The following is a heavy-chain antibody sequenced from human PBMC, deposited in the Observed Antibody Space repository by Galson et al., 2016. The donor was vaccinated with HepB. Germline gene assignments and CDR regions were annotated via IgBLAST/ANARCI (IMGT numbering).Heavy chain of an antibody. J-gene: IGHJ4*02. CDR3: AKDLRYCSGASCLPLFDY. CDR2: ISYDGNNK. V-gene: IGHV3-30*18. D-gene: IGHD2-15*01. CDR1: GFIFSNYG. Sequence: SLRLSCAVSGFIFSNYGIHWVRRAPGKGLEWVSVISYDGNNKYYADSVKGRFTISRDNSKNTLYLQMNSLRADDTAVYYCAKDLRYCSGASCLPLFDYWGQGALVTVSS.